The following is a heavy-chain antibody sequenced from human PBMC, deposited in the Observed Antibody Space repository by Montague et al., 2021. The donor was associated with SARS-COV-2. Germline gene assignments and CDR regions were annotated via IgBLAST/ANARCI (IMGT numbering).Heavy chain of an antibody. J-gene: IGHJ5*02. CDR1: GASISRSYYY. CDR3: AGLLPDGSVVATDIPLDA. D-gene: IGHD2-21*02. Sequence: SETLSLTCNVSGASISRSYYYWAWIRPPPGMGLELIGSIHYIGNTYYNPSLEGRVTISVDTSENQFSLKWRTGTAADTAVHSCAGLLPDGSVVATDIPLDAWGQGTLVTVSS. CDR2: IHYIGNT. V-gene: IGHV4-39*01.